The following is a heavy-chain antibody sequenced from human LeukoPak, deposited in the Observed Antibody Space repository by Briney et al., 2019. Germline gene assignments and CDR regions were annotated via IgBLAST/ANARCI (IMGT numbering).Heavy chain of an antibody. J-gene: IGHJ3*02. CDR3: ARGLFLSGYLDAFDI. CDR1: GFTVNNKY. D-gene: IGHD3-22*01. Sequence: GGSLRLSCAVSGFTVNNKYMTWVRQAPGKGLEWVSLIYNDGRTYYADSVKGRCTISRDNLKNVLYLQMNSLKVEDTALYYCARGLFLSGYLDAFDIWGQGTVVTVSS. CDR2: IYNDGRT. V-gene: IGHV3-53*01.